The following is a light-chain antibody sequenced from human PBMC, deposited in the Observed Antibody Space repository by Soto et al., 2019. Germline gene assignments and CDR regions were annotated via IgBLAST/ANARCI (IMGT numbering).Light chain of an antibody. CDR3: QQLYSYPRT. Sequence: DIPLTQSPSVLSASVGDRVTITCRASQGISGYLAWYQQKPGKAPKLVIYAASTLQSGVPSRFSGSGSGTEFTLTNSSLQAEDFATYYCQQLYSYPRTCGRGTKLDIK. CDR1: QGISGY. V-gene: IGKV1-9*01. J-gene: IGKJ2*01. CDR2: AAS.